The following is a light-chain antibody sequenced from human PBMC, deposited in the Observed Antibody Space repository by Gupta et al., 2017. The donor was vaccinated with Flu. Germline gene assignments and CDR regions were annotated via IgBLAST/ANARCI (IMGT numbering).Light chain of an antibody. CDR3: AAWDDRLSGWV. Sequence: QSVLTQPPSASGTPGQSVTISCSGSSFNIGSNYVNWYQQLPGTAPKLLSYRNHQRPSGVPERFSASKSGTSASLAISGLRSDDEADYHCAAWDDRLSGWVFGGGTKLTVL. CDR1: SFNIGSNY. J-gene: IGLJ3*02. CDR2: RNH. V-gene: IGLV1-47*01.